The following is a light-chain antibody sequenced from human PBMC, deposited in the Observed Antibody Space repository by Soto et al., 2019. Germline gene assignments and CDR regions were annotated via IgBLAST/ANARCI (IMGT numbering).Light chain of an antibody. J-gene: IGKJ1*01. CDR3: QQYDGSPRT. V-gene: IGKV3-20*01. CDR2: GAS. CDR1: QSVTSNY. Sequence: EIVLTQSPGTLSLSPGERATLSCRASQSVTSNYLAWYQQKPGQAPRLLIYGASRRATGIPDRFSGSASGTDFTLTISRLEPEDFAVYYCQQYDGSPRTFGQGTKVEFK.